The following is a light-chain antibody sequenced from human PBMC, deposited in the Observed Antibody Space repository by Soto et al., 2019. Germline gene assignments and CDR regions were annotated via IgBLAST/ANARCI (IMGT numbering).Light chain of an antibody. CDR2: DDN. CDR1: ASNIGNNS. J-gene: IGLJ1*01. Sequence: QSVLTQPPSVSAAPGQRVTISCSGSASNIGNNSVFWYQQLPGAAPKLLIYDDNNRPSGIPDRFSGSKSGTSATLGITGLQTGDEADYYCGTWDTSLPACVFGPGTKLTVL. CDR3: GTWDTSLPACV. V-gene: IGLV1-51*01.